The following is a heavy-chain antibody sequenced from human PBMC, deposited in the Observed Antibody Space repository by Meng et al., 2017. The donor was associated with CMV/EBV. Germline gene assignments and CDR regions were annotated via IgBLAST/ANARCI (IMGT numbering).Heavy chain of an antibody. CDR3: ASALSIAVAGTRHPTGDY. J-gene: IGHJ4*02. V-gene: IGHV3-74*01. D-gene: IGHD6-19*01. CDR2: INSDGTAT. CDR1: GVTFSSYW. Sequence: GESLKISCTVSGVTFSSYWMHWVRQAPGKGLEWVSRINSDGTATSYADSVKGRFTISRDNAKNSLYLQMNSLRAEDTAVYYCASALSIAVAGTRHPTGDYWGQGTLVTVSS.